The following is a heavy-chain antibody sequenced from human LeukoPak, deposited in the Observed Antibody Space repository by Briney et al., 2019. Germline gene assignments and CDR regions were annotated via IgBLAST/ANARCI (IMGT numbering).Heavy chain of an antibody. CDR2: IRYDGSNK. V-gene: IGHV3-30*02. Sequence: GGSLRLSCAASGFTFSSYGMHWVRHAPGKWLEWVAFIRYDGSNKYYADSVKGRFTISRDNSKNTLYLQMNSLRAEDTAVYYCARETRGYSGYDEYWGQGTLVTVSS. CDR3: ARETRGYSGYDEY. J-gene: IGHJ4*02. CDR1: GFTFSSYG. D-gene: IGHD5-12*01.